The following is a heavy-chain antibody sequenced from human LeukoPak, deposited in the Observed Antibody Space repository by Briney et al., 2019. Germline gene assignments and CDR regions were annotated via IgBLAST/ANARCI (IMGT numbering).Heavy chain of an antibody. Sequence: SETLSLTCAVYGGSFSGYYWSWIRQPPGKGLEWIGEINHSGSTDYNPSLKSRVTISLDTSRNQFSLRLNSVTAADTAVYYCAKSNGYGLVDIWGQGTMVTVSS. J-gene: IGHJ3*02. D-gene: IGHD3-10*01. V-gene: IGHV4-34*01. CDR2: INHSGST. CDR3: AKSNGYGLVDI. CDR1: GGSFSGYY.